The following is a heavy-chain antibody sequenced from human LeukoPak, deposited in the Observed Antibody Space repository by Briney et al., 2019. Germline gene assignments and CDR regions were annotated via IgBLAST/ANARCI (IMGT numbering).Heavy chain of an antibody. CDR1: VGSMSSYY. D-gene: IGHD3-9*01. CDR2: MYYSGGT. V-gene: IGHV4-59*01. CDR3: ARGYFDHFDAFDL. J-gene: IGHJ3*01. Sequence: SETLSLTCTVSVGSMSSYYWSWIRQPPGKELDWIGCMYYSGGTNYNPSLKTRVTISVDTSKNQFSLKLSSVTAADTAVYYCARGYFDHFDAFDLWGQGTMVTVSS.